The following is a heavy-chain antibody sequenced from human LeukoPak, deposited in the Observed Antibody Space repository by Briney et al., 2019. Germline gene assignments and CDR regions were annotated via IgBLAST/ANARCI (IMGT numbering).Heavy chain of an antibody. D-gene: IGHD2-21*02. CDR3: ARDAYCGGDCSNSPIFDI. J-gene: IGHJ3*02. Sequence: GGSLRLSCAASGFTFSTYSMNRVRQAPGKGLEWVSYISSSSSIYYADSVKGRFTISRDNAKKSLYLQMNSLRAEDTAVYHCARDAYCGGDCSNSPIFDIWGQGTMVTVSS. CDR2: ISSSSSI. CDR1: GFTFSTYS. V-gene: IGHV3-48*01.